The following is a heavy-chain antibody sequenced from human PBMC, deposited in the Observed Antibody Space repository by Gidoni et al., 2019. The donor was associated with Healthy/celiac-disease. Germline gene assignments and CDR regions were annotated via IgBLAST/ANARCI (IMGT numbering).Heavy chain of an antibody. CDR1: GGSFSGYY. D-gene: IGHD4-17*01. CDR3: AVDGTVIPD. Sequence: QVQLQPLGAGLLTPSETLSLTCAVYGGSFSGYYWRLIRQPPGKGLEWIGEINHSVSTNDNQSLKSRVTISVDTSKNQFSLKLSSVTAADTAVYYCAVDGTVIPDWGQGTLVTVSS. CDR2: INHSVST. J-gene: IGHJ4*02. V-gene: IGHV4-34*01.